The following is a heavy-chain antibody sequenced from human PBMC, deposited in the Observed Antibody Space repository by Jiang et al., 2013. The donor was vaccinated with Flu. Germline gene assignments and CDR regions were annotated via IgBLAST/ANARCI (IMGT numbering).Heavy chain of an antibody. CDR3: ARSEGTPFGSGWYFFDY. J-gene: IGHJ4*02. CDR1: GFSLTTSGMG. CDR2: IYWNDVR. Sequence: KPTQTLTLTCTFSGFSLTTSGMGVGWIRQPPGKALEWLALIYWNDVRRYSPSLKSRLTITRDTSKNQVVLTMTNMDPVDTATYYCARSEGTPFGSGWYFFDYWGQGTLVTVSS. D-gene: IGHD6-19*01. V-gene: IGHV2-5*01.